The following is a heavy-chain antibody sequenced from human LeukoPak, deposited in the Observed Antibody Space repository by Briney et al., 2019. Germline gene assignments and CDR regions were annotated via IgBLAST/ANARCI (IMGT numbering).Heavy chain of an antibody. Sequence: GASVTVSCKASGGTFSSYAISWVRQAPGQGLEWMGGIIPIFGTANYAQKFQGRVTITADESTSTAYMELSSLRSEDTAVYYCARGTRRGSGSYYMAYWGQGTLVTVSS. V-gene: IGHV1-69*01. CDR2: IIPIFGTA. CDR1: GGTFSSYA. CDR3: ARGTRRGSGSYYMAY. J-gene: IGHJ4*02. D-gene: IGHD3-10*01.